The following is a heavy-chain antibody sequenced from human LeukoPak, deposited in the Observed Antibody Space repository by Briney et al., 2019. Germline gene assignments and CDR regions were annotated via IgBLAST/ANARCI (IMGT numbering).Heavy chain of an antibody. CDR1: GFTFSNYS. Sequence: PGGSLRLSCAASGFTFSNYSMNWVRQAPGKGLEWVSSISSSSSYIYYADSVKGRFTISRDNAKNSMYLQMNSLRAEDTAVYYCARAAVRTNAFDIWGQGTMVTVSS. V-gene: IGHV3-21*01. D-gene: IGHD4/OR15-4a*01. J-gene: IGHJ3*02. CDR2: ISSSSSYI. CDR3: ARAAVRTNAFDI.